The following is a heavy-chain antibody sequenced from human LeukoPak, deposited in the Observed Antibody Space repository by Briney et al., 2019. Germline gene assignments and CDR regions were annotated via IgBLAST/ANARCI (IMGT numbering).Heavy chain of an antibody. V-gene: IGHV4-31*03. Sequence: SETLSLTCTVSGGSISSGGYYWSWIRQHPGKGLEWIGYIYYSGSTYYNPSLKSRVTISVDTSKNQFSLRLSSVTAADTAVYYCASSFYDFWSGSYSEDAFDIWGQGTMVTVSS. J-gene: IGHJ3*02. D-gene: IGHD3-3*01. CDR1: GGSISSGGYY. CDR3: ASSFYDFWSGSYSEDAFDI. CDR2: IYYSGST.